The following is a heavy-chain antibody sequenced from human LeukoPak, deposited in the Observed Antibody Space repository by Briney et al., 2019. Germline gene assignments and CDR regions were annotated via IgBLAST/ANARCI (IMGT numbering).Heavy chain of an antibody. CDR1: EYSFTKYW. J-gene: IGHJ4*02. D-gene: IGHD1-1*01. CDR2: IDPGDSET. CDR3: VRHKRGTWNDRPFDY. V-gene: IGHV5-51*01. Sequence: GESLQISCEGSEYSFTKYWTGWVRQMPGKGLEWMGAIDPGDSETRYSPSFQGQVTISADKSITTAYLQWSSLKASDTAMYYCVRHKRGTWNDRPFDYWGQGNLVTVSS.